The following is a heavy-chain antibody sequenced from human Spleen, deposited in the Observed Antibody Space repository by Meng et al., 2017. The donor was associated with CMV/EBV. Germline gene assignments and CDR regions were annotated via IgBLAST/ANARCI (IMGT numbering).Heavy chain of an antibody. V-gene: IGHV3-21*05. D-gene: IGHD3-3*01. Sequence: GGSLRLSCAASGFTFSSYEMNWVRQAPGKGLEWVSYISSSSSYIYYADSVKGRFTISRDNAKNSLYLQMNSLRAEDTAVYYCARDLEITVFGVVQSNNNGMDVWGQGTTVTVSS. CDR1: GFTFSSYE. CDR2: ISSSSSYI. J-gene: IGHJ6*02. CDR3: ARDLEITVFGVVQSNNNGMDV.